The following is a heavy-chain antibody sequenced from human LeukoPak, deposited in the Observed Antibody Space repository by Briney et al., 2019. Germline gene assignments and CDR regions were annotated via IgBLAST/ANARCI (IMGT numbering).Heavy chain of an antibody. CDR2: IKQDGSEK. D-gene: IGHD3-22*01. CDR1: GFTFSSYW. J-gene: IGHJ4*02. Sequence: PGGSLRLSCAASGFTFSSYWMSWVRQAPGKGLEWVANIKQDGSEKYYVDSVKGRFTTSRDNAKNSLYLQMNSLRAEDTAVYYCARDRSDFYYDSSGYYTRFDYWGQGTLVPVSS. CDR3: ARDRSDFYYDSSGYYTRFDY. V-gene: IGHV3-7*01.